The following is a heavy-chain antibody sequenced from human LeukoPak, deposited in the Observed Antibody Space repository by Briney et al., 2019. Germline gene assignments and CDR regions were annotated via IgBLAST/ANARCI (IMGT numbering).Heavy chain of an antibody. Sequence: SQTLSLTCTVSGGSISSGGYYWSWIRQHPGTGLEWIGYISYSGSTYYNPSLKSRVTISVDTSKNQFSLKLTSVTAADTAVYYCARTPTTVTTYLRIYFDYWGQGTLVTVSS. V-gene: IGHV4-31*03. D-gene: IGHD4-17*01. CDR2: ISYSGST. J-gene: IGHJ4*02. CDR1: GGSISSGGYY. CDR3: ARTPTTVTTYLRIYFDY.